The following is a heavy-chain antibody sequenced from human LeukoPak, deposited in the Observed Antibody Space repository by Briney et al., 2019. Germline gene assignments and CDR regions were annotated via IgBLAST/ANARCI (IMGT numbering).Heavy chain of an antibody. Sequence: PAETLSLTCTVSGGSISSSSEYWGWLPQPPGKGLEWIGRIYYSGSTYYNPYLKSRVTISVDTSKNQFSLKLSSVTAADTAVYYCARGLVRHWFDPWGQGTLVTVSS. V-gene: IGHV4-39*01. D-gene: IGHD6-19*01. CDR3: ARGLVRHWFDP. CDR2: IYYSGST. CDR1: GGSISSSSEY. J-gene: IGHJ5*02.